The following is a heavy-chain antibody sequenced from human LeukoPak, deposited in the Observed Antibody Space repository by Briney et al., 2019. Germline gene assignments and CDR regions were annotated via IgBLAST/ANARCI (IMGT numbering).Heavy chain of an antibody. CDR2: IIPIFGTA. V-gene: IGHV1-69*13. J-gene: IGHJ6*02. CDR1: GGTFRSYA. D-gene: IGHD5-18*01. CDR3: ARDLVDTAMVNRALHYYGMDV. Sequence: SVKVSCKASGGTFRSYAISWVRQAPGQGLEWMGGIIPIFGTANYAQKFQGRVTITADESTSTAYMELSSLRSEDTAVYYCARDLVDTAMVNRALHYYGMDVWGQGTTVTVSS.